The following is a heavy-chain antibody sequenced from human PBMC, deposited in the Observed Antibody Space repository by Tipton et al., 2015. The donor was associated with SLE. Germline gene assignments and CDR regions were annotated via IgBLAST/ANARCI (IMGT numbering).Heavy chain of an antibody. D-gene: IGHD4-23*01. Sequence: TLSLTCTVSGGSISSSSYYWGWIRQPPGKGLEWIGSIYYSGSTYYNPSLKSRVTISVDTSKNQFSLKLSSVTAADTAVYYCARLGGNSGYFDLWGRGTLVTVSS. CDR1: GGSISSSSYY. J-gene: IGHJ2*01. V-gene: IGHV4-39*07. CDR3: ARLGGNSGYFDL. CDR2: IYYSGST.